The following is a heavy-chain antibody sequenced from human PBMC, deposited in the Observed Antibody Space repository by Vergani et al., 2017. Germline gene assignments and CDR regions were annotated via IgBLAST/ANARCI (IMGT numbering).Heavy chain of an antibody. CDR1: GGSISSGDYY. CDR3: ARHGNNDSSGYYYGFDY. J-gene: IGHJ4*02. D-gene: IGHD3-22*01. CDR2: IYYSGST. V-gene: IGHV4-30-4*01. Sequence: QVQLQESGPGLVKHSQTLSLTCTVSGGSISSGDYYWSWIRQPPGKGLEWIGYIYYSGSTYYNPSLKRRVTISVDTSKNQFSLKLSSVTAADTAVYYCARHGNNDSSGYYYGFDYWGQGTLVTVSS.